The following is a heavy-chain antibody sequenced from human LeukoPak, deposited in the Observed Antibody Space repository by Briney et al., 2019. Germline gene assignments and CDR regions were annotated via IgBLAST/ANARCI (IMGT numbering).Heavy chain of an antibody. CDR3: ARVKSGYRSGWVFDY. CDR2: ISAYNGNT. D-gene: IGHD6-19*01. J-gene: IGHJ4*02. Sequence: GASVKVSCKASGYTFTSYGISWVRQAPGQGLEWMGWISAYNGNTNYAQKLQGRVTMTTDTSTSTAYMELRSLRSDDTDVYYCARVKSGYRSGWVFDYWGWGTLV. CDR1: GYTFTSYG. V-gene: IGHV1-18*01.